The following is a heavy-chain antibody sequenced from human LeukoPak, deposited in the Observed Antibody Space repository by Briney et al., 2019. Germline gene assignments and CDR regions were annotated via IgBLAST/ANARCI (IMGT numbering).Heavy chain of an antibody. CDR1: GFTFSGYE. J-gene: IGHJ4*02. CDR2: IWYDGSDK. V-gene: IGHV3-33*08. Sequence: GGSLRLSCAASGFTFSGYEMNWVRQAPGKGLEWVAVIWYDGSDKYHADSVKGRFTISRDNSKNTLYLQMNSLRVEDTAVYYCARPVVLGAYLRGAYYFDSWGQGTLVTVSS. CDR3: ARPVVLGAYLRGAYYFDS. D-gene: IGHD3-16*01.